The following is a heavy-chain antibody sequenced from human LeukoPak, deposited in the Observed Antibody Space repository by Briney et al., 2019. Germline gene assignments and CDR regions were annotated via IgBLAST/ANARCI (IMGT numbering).Heavy chain of an antibody. V-gene: IGHV3-23*01. J-gene: IGHJ6*03. CDR1: GFTFSSYA. D-gene: IGHD3-3*01. CDR2: ISGSGGST. CDR3: ARGGISIFGVVIYMDV. Sequence: GGSLRLSCAASGFTFSSYAISWVRRAPGKGLEWVSAISGSGGSTYYADSVKGRFTISRDNAKNSLSLQMNSLRVEDTALYYCARGGISIFGVVIYMDVWGKGTTVTVSS.